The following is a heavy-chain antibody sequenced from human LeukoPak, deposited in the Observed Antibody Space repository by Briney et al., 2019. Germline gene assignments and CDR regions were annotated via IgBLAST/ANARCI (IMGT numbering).Heavy chain of an antibody. V-gene: IGHV1-18*01. J-gene: IGHJ5*02. CDR2: ISAYNGNT. CDR3: ARDRYNWNYRWFDP. D-gene: IGHD1-7*01. Sequence: GASVTVSCKASGYTFTSYGISWVRQAPGQGLEWMGWISAYNGNTNYAQKLQGRVTMTTDTSTSTAYMELRSLRSDDTAVYYCARDRYNWNYRWFDPWGQGTLVTVSS. CDR1: GYTFTSYG.